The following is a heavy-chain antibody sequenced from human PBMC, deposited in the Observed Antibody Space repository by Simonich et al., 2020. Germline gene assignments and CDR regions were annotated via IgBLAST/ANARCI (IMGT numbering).Heavy chain of an antibody. J-gene: IGHJ3*02. CDR1: GYTFTGYY. V-gene: IGHV1-2*02. CDR2: LNPYSGGT. CDR3: ARVRFEAFDI. Sequence: QVQLVQSGAEVKKPGASVKGSCKAYGYTFTGYYMHWVRQAPGQGREWRGWLNPYSGGTNYAKKFQGRVTMTRDTSNSTAYMELSRLGSDDTAVYYCARVRFEAFDIWGQGTMVTVSS.